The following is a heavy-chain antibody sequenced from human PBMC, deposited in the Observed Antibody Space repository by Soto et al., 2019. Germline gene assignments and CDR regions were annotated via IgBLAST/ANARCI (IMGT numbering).Heavy chain of an antibody. CDR3: ARGCSGGSCYGYDAFDI. CDR1: GGTFSSYT. Sequence: QVQLVQSGAEVKKPGSSVKVSCKASGGTFSSYTISWVRQAPGQGLEWVGRIIPILGIANYAQKFQGRVTITADKSTSTAYMELSSLRSEDTAVYYCARGCSGGSCYGYDAFDIWGQGTMVTVSS. D-gene: IGHD2-15*01. J-gene: IGHJ3*02. V-gene: IGHV1-69*02. CDR2: IIPILGIA.